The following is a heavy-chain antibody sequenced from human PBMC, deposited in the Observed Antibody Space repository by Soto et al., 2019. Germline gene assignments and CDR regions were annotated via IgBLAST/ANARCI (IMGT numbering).Heavy chain of an antibody. D-gene: IGHD6-13*01. CDR1: GFTFSSYW. Sequence: GSLRLSCAASGFTFSSYWMSWVRQAPGKGLEWVANIKQDESEKYYVDSVKGRFTISRDNAKNSLYLQMNSLRAEDTAVYCCARDLSRWYFAYWGQGTLVTASS. CDR3: ARDLSRWYFAY. CDR2: IKQDESEK. V-gene: IGHV3-7*04. J-gene: IGHJ4*02.